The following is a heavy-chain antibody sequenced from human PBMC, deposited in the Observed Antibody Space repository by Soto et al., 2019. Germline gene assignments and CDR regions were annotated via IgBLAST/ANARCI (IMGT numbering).Heavy chain of an antibody. V-gene: IGHV3-21*01. D-gene: IGHD3-9*01. CDR1: GFTFSSYS. CDR2: ISSSSSYI. CDR3: ARDQNYYDILTGYDYYYMDV. Sequence: PGGSLRLSCAASGFTFSSYSMNWVRQAPGKGLEWVSSISSSSSYIYYADSVKGRFTISRDNAKNSLYLQMNSLRAEDTAVYYCARDQNYYDILTGYDYYYMDVWGKGTTVNVSS. J-gene: IGHJ6*03.